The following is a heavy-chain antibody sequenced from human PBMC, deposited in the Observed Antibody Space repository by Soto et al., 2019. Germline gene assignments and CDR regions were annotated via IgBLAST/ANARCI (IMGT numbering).Heavy chain of an antibody. J-gene: IGHJ5*02. CDR1: GYTFTGYY. V-gene: IGHV1-2*04. CDR2: INPNSGGT. Sequence: ASVNVSCKSSGYTFTGYYIHWVRQAPGQGLEWMGWINPNSGGTNYAQKFQGWVTMTRDTSISTAYMELSRLRSDDTAVYYCARALYSSSWYRSPWFDPWGQGTLVTVSS. D-gene: IGHD6-13*01. CDR3: ARALYSSSWYRSPWFDP.